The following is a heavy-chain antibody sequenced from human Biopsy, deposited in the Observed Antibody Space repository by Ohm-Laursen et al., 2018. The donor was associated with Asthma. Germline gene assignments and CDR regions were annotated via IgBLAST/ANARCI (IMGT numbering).Heavy chain of an antibody. J-gene: IGHJ4*02. CDR1: YGSITSGGYY. Sequence: SQTLSLTCTVSYGSITSGGYYWTWIRQHPGKGLEWIGFIYYGGSTYYNPSLKSRVSISIDTSKNQFSLKLSSVTAADTAVYYCARAQDYYDSRGYYRSFDYWGQGTLVTASS. CDR3: ARAQDYYDSRGYYRSFDY. D-gene: IGHD3-22*01. V-gene: IGHV4-31*03. CDR2: IYYGGST.